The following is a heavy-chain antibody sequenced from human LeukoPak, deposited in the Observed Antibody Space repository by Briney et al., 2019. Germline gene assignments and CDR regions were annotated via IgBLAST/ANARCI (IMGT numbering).Heavy chain of an antibody. CDR3: ARARWSSTGWFLGS. Sequence: TGESLRLSCAASGFTFSSYWMHWVRQAPGKGLVWVSRVNPQGSGTTYTDSVKGRFTVSRDNAKDALHLQMDNLRAEDTAVYYCARARWSSTGWFLGSWGQGTLVTVSS. D-gene: IGHD6-19*01. J-gene: IGHJ5*02. CDR1: GFTFSSYW. V-gene: IGHV3-74*03. CDR2: VNPQGSGT.